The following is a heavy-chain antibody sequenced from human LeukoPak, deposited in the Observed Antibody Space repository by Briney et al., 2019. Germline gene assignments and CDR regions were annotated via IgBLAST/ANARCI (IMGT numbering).Heavy chain of an antibody. J-gene: IGHJ4*02. D-gene: IGHD2-2*03. CDR3: AKGGYCSSTSCYFDY. V-gene: IGHV1-69*01. CDR1: GGTFSSYA. Sequence: ASVKVSCKASGGTFSSYAISWVRQAPGQGLEWMGGIIPIFGTANYAQKFQGRVTITADESTSTAYMELSSLRAEDMALYYCAKGGYCSSTSCYFDYWGQGTLVTVSS. CDR2: IIPIFGTA.